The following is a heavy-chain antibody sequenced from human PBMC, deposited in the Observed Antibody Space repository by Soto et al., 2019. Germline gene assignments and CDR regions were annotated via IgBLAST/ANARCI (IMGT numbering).Heavy chain of an antibody. V-gene: IGHV3-23*01. Sequence: GGSLRLSCAASGFTFSSYSMSRVRQAPGKGLEWVSGFRSSGDDGTTYYADSVKGRFTISRDNSKNTLFLQMNSLRAEDTVIYYCAKKVNSGPGSQYFDYWGQGTLVTVSS. J-gene: IGHJ4*02. CDR2: FRSSGDDGTT. CDR3: AKKVNSGPGSQYFDY. D-gene: IGHD3-10*01. CDR1: GFTFSSYS.